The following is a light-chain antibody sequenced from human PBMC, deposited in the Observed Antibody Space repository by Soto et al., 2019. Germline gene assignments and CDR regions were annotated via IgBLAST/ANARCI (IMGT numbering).Light chain of an antibody. CDR2: DVS. J-gene: IGLJ2*01. V-gene: IGLV2-11*01. CDR3: QSYDTSLTDVV. CDR1: SSDVGGYNY. Sequence: QSALTQPRSVSGSPGQSVTISCTGTSSDVGGYNYVSWYQQYSGKAPKVMIYDVSKRPSGVPDRFSGSKSGNTASLVISGLQAEDEADYYCQSYDTSLTDVVFGGGTKLTVL.